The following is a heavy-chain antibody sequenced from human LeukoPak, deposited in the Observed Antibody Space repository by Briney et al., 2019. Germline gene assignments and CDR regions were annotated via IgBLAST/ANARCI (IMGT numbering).Heavy chain of an antibody. CDR1: GGSISSYY. D-gene: IGHD5-18*01. CDR3: ARQRNSYGFPFDY. Sequence: SSTLSLTCTVSGGSISSYYWSWIRQPPGKGLEWIGYIYYSGSTNYNASLKSRVTISVDTSKNQFSLKLSSVTAADTAVYYCARQRNSYGFPFDYWGQGTLVTV. CDR2: IYYSGST. V-gene: IGHV4-59*08. J-gene: IGHJ4*02.